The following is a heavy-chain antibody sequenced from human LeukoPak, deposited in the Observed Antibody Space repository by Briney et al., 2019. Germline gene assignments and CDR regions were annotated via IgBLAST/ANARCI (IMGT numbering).Heavy chain of an antibody. J-gene: IGHJ4*02. Sequence: SGGSLRLSCAASGFTFSSYSMNWVRQAPGKGLEWVSSISSSSSYIYYADSVKGRFTISRDNAKNSLYLQMNSLRAEDTAVYYCATQLRYFDPFDYWGQGTLVTVSS. CDR3: ATQLRYFDPFDY. V-gene: IGHV3-21*01. CDR2: ISSSSSYI. D-gene: IGHD3-9*01. CDR1: GFTFSSYS.